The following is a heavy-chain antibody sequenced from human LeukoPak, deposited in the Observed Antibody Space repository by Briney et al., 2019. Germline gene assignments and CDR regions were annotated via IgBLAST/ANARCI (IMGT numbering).Heavy chain of an antibody. J-gene: IGHJ3*02. D-gene: IGHD3-22*01. Sequence: GGSLRLSCAASGFTFSSYWMSWVRQAPGEGLEWVANIKQDGSEKYYVDSVKGRFTTSRDNAKNSLYLQMNSLRAEDTAVYYCAREMYYYDHGAFDIWGQGTMVTVSS. CDR1: GFTFSSYW. CDR2: IKQDGSEK. V-gene: IGHV3-7*01. CDR3: AREMYYYDHGAFDI.